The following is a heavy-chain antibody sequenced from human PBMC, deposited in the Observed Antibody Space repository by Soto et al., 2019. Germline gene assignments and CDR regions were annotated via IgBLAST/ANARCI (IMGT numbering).Heavy chain of an antibody. CDR2: VSASGTGT. CDR3: ARDQGASYGLYYFDY. D-gene: IGHD5-18*01. CDR1: GFTFRSYA. V-gene: IGHV3-23*01. J-gene: IGHJ4*02. Sequence: EVQLLESGGGLVQPGGSLRLSCAASGFTFRSYAMRWVRQAPGKGLEWVSAVSASGTGTYYSDSVKGRLTISRDNSKNTLYLQMNSLRAEDTALYYCARDQGASYGLYYFDYWGQGTLVTVSS.